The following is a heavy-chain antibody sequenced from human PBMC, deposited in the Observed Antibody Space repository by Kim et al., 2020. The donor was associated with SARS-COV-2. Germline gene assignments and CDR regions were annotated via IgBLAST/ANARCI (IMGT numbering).Heavy chain of an antibody. CDR3: ATIFSRSYRRFDY. J-gene: IGHJ4*02. V-gene: IGHV4-39*01. CDR1: GGSISSSSNY. CDR2: IYYSGST. Sequence: SETLSLTCTVSGGSISSSSNYWGWIRQPPGKGLEWIGNIYYSGSTYYNPSLKSRVTISVDTSKNQFSLKLSSVTAADTAVYYCATIFSRSYRRFDYWGQG. D-gene: IGHD1-26*01.